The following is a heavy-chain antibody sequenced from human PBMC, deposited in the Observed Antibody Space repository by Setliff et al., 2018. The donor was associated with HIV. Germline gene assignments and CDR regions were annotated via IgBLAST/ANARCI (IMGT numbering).Heavy chain of an antibody. V-gene: IGHV4-30-2*01. D-gene: IGHD1-7*01. J-gene: IGHJ5*01. Sequence: PSETLSLTCAVSGGSISSGGYSWNWIRQPPGKGLEWIGYIFHSGDTYYNPSLKNRVTISLDRSKNQFSLKLNSVTAADTAVYYCARVRLELRQYWFDSWGQGSPVTVS. CDR2: IFHSGDT. CDR1: GGSISSGGYS. CDR3: ARVRLELRQYWFDS.